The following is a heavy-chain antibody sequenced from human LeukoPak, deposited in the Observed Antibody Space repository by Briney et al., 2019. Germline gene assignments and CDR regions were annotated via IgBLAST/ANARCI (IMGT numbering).Heavy chain of an antibody. CDR3: ARGGAPGYSYGYPGDY. Sequence: PGGSLRLSCAASGFTFSSYDMHWVRQATGKGLEWVSAIGTAGDTYYPGSVKGRFTISRENAKNSLYLQMNSLRAEDTAVYYCARGGAPGYSYGYPGDYWGQGTLVTVSS. V-gene: IGHV3-13*01. CDR1: GFTFSSYD. D-gene: IGHD5-18*01. J-gene: IGHJ4*02. CDR2: IGTAGDT.